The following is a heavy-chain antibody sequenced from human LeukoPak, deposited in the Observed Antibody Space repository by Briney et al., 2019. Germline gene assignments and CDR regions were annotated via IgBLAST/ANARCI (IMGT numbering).Heavy chain of an antibody. CDR1: GGYISRYY. Sequence: WETLSLTCTVSGGYISRYYWSWIRQPPGKGLEWSGDIYTSGSTNYNPSLKSRVTISVDTSKNQFSLKLSSVTAADTAVYYCARGFDAFDIWGQGTMVTVSS. CDR2: IYTSGST. J-gene: IGHJ3*02. CDR3: ARGFDAFDI. V-gene: IGHV4-4*09.